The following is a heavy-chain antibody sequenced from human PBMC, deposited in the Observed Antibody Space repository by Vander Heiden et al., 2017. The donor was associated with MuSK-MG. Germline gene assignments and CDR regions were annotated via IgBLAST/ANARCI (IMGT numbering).Heavy chain of an antibody. V-gene: IGHV3-64*01. CDR3: ARWGNDYDSRGYGT. CDR1: GFTLSGYG. CDR2: ISSNGGST. D-gene: IGHD3-22*01. Sequence: EVQLVESGGGLVQPGGSLRLSCAASGFTLSGYGMHWVRQAPGKGLEYVSAISSNGGSTYYANSVKGRFTISRDNSKNTLYLQMGSLRAEDMAVYYCARWGNDYDSRGYGTWGQGTLVTVSS. J-gene: IGHJ5*02.